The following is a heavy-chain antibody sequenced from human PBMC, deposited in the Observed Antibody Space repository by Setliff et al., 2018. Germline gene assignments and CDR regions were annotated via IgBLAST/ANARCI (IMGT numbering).Heavy chain of an antibody. V-gene: IGHV4-4*07. Sequence: SETLSLTCTVSGGSISSYYWSWIRQPAGKGLEWIGHIYIGGSANYNPFLRSRVTMSIDTSKNQFSLKLNSVTAADMAVYYCAREQWLDPPGYYYMDVWAKGTTVTVSS. D-gene: IGHD6-19*01. CDR1: GGSISSYY. CDR3: AREQWLDPPGYYYMDV. J-gene: IGHJ6*03. CDR2: IYIGGSA.